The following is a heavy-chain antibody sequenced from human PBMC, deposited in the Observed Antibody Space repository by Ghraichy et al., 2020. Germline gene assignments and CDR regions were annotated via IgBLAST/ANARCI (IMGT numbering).Heavy chain of an antibody. Sequence: GGSLRLSCAASGFTFRDYYMTWIRQAPGKGLEWVSYISDTSIYTSYADAVKGRFTISRDNAKNSLYLQLNSLRDEDTAVYFCAREIAPTGIRKRGFDCWGQGTLVTGSS. V-gene: IGHV3-11*06. CDR3: AREIAPTGIRKRGFDC. CDR2: ISDTSIYT. D-gene: IGHD6-13*01. J-gene: IGHJ4*02. CDR1: GFTFRDYY.